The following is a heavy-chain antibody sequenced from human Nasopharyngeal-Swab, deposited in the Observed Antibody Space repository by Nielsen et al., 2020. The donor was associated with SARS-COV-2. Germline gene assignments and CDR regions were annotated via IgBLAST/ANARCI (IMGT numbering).Heavy chain of an antibody. D-gene: IGHD6-13*01. CDR2: IYYSGST. CDR3: ARVRIAAAGIGWFDP. J-gene: IGHJ5*02. V-gene: IGHV4-59*01. CDR1: RGSISSYY. Sequence: SETLSLPCTVSRGSISSYYLSWIRQPPGKGLEWIGYIYYSGSTNYNTSLKSRVTISVDTSKNQFSLKLSSVTAADTAVYYCARVRIAAAGIGWFDPWGQGTLVTVSS.